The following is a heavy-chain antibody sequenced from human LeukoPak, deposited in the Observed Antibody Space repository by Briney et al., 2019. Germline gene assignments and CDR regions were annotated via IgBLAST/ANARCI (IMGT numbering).Heavy chain of an antibody. CDR3: ASPDIPTTRTTYYFDY. CDR1: GFTFSSYG. D-gene: IGHD1-7*01. V-gene: IGHV3-30*02. Sequence: GGSLRLSCAASGFTFSSYGMHWVRQAPGKGLEWVAFIRYDGSNKNYAESVKGRFTISRDNSKNTLYLQMNSLRAEDTAVYYCASPDIPTTRTTYYFDYWGQGTLVTVSS. J-gene: IGHJ4*02. CDR2: IRYDGSNK.